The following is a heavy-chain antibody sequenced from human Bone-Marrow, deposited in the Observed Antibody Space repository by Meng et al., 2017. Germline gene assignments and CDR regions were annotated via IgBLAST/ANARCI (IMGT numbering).Heavy chain of an antibody. Sequence: VQLKQSGEGPLRPVKTLSLSGVVSGRSFSDYYWSSIRQPPGKGLEWIGEINHSGNTNYNPSLDGQATISVDTSQNNLSLRLSSVTAADSAVYYCAIGPTTMAHDFDYWGQGTLVTVSS. CDR2: INHSGNT. CDR3: AIGPTTMAHDFDY. CDR1: GRSFSDYY. D-gene: IGHD4-11*01. V-gene: IGHV4-34*01. J-gene: IGHJ4*02.